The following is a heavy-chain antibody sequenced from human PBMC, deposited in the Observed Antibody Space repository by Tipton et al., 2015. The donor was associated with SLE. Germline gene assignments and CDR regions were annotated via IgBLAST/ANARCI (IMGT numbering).Heavy chain of an antibody. Sequence: LRLSCTVSGGSISSSSYYWGWIRQPPGKGLEWIGSIYYSGSTYYNPSLKSRVTISVDTSKNQFSLKLSSVTAADTAVYYCARVLVVVTALDYWGQGTLVTVSS. CDR2: IYYSGST. J-gene: IGHJ4*02. V-gene: IGHV4-39*07. CDR3: ARVLVVVTALDY. CDR1: GGSISSSSYY. D-gene: IGHD2-21*02.